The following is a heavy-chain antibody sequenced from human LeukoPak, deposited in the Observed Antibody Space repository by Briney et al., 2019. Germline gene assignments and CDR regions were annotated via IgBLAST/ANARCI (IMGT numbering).Heavy chain of an antibody. CDR2: IYYSGST. Sequence: KASETLSLTCTVSGGSISSYYWSWIRQPAGKGLEWIGYIYYSGSTNYNPSLKSRVTISVDTSKNQFSLKLGSVTAADTAVYYCARVRGPYYYDSSGFSALDYWGQGTLVTVSS. CDR3: ARVRGPYYYDSSGFSALDY. J-gene: IGHJ4*02. V-gene: IGHV4-59*08. D-gene: IGHD3-22*01. CDR1: GGSISSYY.